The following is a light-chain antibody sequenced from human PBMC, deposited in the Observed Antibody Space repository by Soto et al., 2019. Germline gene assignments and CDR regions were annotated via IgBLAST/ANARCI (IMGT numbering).Light chain of an antibody. CDR3: MHTLQTPLT. CDR2: FLS. V-gene: IGKV2-28*01. Sequence: DIVMTQSPLSLPVTPGEPASISCRSSQSLLHTNGYNYLDWYLQKRGPSPQLLIDFLSNRASGGPDRFSGSGSGTDFTLKISREEAEDVRSYYFMHTLQTPLTCVGGTKVQI. J-gene: IGKJ4*01. CDR1: QSLLHTNGYNY.